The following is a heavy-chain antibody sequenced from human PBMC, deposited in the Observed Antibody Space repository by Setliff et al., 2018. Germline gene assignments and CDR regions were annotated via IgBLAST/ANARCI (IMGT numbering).Heavy chain of an antibody. D-gene: IGHD3-22*01. J-gene: IGHJ6*03. CDR2: ISPSGST. CDR1: GASITSGGFY. CDR3: ARSRGYKHDSSGYYYDHYYYYYMDV. V-gene: IGHV4-61*09. Sequence: SETLSLTCSVSGASITSGGFYWTWIRQPAGKGLEWIGHISPSGSTTYNPSVKSRVTISLDTSKNQFSLKLSSVTAADTAVYYCARSRGYKHDSSGYYYDHYYYYYMDVWGKGTPVTVSS.